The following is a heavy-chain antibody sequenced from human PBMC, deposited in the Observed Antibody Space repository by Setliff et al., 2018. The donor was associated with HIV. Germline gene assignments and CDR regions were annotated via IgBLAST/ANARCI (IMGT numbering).Heavy chain of an antibody. V-gene: IGHV3-11*03. CDR2: ISSTVGFT. Sequence: GGSLRLSCAASGFTFSDYYMHWIRQAPGKGLEWLSYISSTVGFTNYADSVKGRFTISSDNAKNSLYLQMTNLRAEDTAVYYCARGSNQGSGTEVDYWGQGTQVTVSS. CDR3: ARGSNQGSGTEVDY. D-gene: IGHD3-10*01. CDR1: GFTFSDYY. J-gene: IGHJ4*02.